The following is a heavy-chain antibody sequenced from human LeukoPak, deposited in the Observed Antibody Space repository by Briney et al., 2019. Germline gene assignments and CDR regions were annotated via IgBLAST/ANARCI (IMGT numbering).Heavy chain of an antibody. CDR1: GGSFSGYY. Sequence: KPSETLSLTCAVYGGSFSGYYWSWIRQPPGKGLEWIGEINHSGSTNYNPSLKSRVTISVDTSKNQFSLKLSSVTAADTAVYYCARGGDGYNPGDYYFDYWGQGTLVTVSS. D-gene: IGHD5-24*01. V-gene: IGHV4-34*01. J-gene: IGHJ4*02. CDR3: ARGGDGYNPGDYYFDY. CDR2: INHSGST.